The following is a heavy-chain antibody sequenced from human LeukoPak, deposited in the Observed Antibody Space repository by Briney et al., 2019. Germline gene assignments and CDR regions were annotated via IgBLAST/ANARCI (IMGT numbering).Heavy chain of an antibody. J-gene: IGHJ4*02. Sequence: ESGPTLVKPTQTVTLSCTFSGFALSTRGVGVGWIRQPPGKALEWLALIYWDGDKHYNPSLKSRLSITKDTSKNRVVLTMTNMNPVGTATYFCAHRLDGDGSAYFTNYYFDYWGQGTLVTVSS. CDR3: AHRLDGDGSAYFTNYYFDY. CDR1: GFALSTRGVG. V-gene: IGHV2-5*02. CDR2: IYWDGDK. D-gene: IGHD3-22*01.